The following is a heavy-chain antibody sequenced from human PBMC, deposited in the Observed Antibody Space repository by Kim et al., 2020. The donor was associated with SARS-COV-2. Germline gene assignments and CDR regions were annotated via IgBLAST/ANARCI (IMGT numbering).Heavy chain of an antibody. CDR2: IYYSGST. D-gene: IGHD2-8*01. V-gene: IGHV4-39*01. CDR3: ARQGRAGVRLGACDI. CDR1: GGSISSSSYY. J-gene: IGHJ3*02. Sequence: SETLSLTCTVSGGSISSSSYYWGWIRQPPGKGLEWIGSIYYSGSTYYNPSLKSRVTISVDTSKNQFSLKLSSVTAADTAVYYCARQGRAGVRLGACDIWGQGTMVTVSS.